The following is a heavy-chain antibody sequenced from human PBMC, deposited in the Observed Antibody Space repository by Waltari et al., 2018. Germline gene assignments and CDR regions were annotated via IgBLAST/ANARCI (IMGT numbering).Heavy chain of an antibody. CDR3: ARQFAY. Sequence: EVQLVESGGGLVQPGGSLRLSCATSGFTLSSNGMNWVRQAPGKGLGWVSYISSSGNTIYYADAVRGRFTISRDTANNSLYLQMNNLRAEDTAVYYCARQFAYWGQGALVTVSS. CDR1: GFTLSSNG. V-gene: IGHV3-48*03. CDR2: ISSSGNTI. J-gene: IGHJ4*02.